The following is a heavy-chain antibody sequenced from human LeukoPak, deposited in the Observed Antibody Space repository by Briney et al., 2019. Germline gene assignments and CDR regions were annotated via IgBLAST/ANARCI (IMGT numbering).Heavy chain of an antibody. J-gene: IGHJ5*02. CDR2: ISSSGSTI. V-gene: IGHV3-48*04. CDR3: ARDRGSMVGFDP. CDR1: TFTFSSYA. D-gene: IGHD3-10*01. Sequence: PGGSLRLSCAASTFTFSSYAMNWVRQAPGKGLEWVSYISSSGSTIYYADSVKGRFTISRDNAKNSLYLQMNSLRAEDTAVYYCARDRGSMVGFDPWGQGTLVTVSS.